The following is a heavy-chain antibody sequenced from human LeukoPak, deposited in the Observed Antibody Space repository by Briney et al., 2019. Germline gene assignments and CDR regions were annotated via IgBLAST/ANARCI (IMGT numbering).Heavy chain of an antibody. D-gene: IGHD1-26*01. Sequence: GGSLRLSCAASGFTFTTYAMSWVRQAPGKELEWVSTLSPSGVRTYYTDSVKGRFTISRDNSKNTLYLQMNSLRAEDMAVYYCAKATPILGAAAYYFDYWGQGTLVTVSS. V-gene: IGHV3-23*01. CDR2: LSPSGVRT. CDR3: AKATPILGAAAYYFDY. CDR1: GFTFTTYA. J-gene: IGHJ4*02.